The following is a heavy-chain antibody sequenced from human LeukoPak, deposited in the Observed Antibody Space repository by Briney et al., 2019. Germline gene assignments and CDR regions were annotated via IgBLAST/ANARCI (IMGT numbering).Heavy chain of an antibody. J-gene: IGHJ4*02. CDR1: GFTFSSYA. Sequence: GGSLRLSCAASGFTFSSYAMSWVRQAPGKGLEWVANIKQDGSEKYYVDSVKGRFTISRDNAKNSLYLQMNSLRAEDTAVYYCARVRSNYPDYWGQGTLVTVSS. D-gene: IGHD4-11*01. CDR3: ARVRSNYPDY. V-gene: IGHV3-7*01. CDR2: IKQDGSEK.